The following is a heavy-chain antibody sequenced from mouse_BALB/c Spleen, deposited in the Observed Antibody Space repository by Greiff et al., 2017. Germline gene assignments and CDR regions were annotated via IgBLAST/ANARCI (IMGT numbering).Heavy chain of an antibody. CDR1: GFTFSSYT. CDR3: TRRGDYPYFDY. D-gene: IGHD2-4*01. J-gene: IGHJ2*01. V-gene: IGHV5-6-4*01. CDR2: ISSGGSYT. Sequence: DVMLVESGGGLVKPGGSLKLSCAASGFTFSSYTMSWVRQTPEKRLEWVATISSGGSYTYYPDSVKGRFTISRDNAKNTLYLQMSSLKSEDTAMYYCTRRGDYPYFDYWGQGTTLTVSS.